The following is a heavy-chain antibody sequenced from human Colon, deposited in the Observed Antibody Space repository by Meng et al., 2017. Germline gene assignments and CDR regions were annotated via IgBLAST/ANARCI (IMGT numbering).Heavy chain of an antibody. CDR2: IYTSGST. D-gene: IGHD3-22*01. V-gene: IGHV4-61*02. CDR3: ARVAVGYYDSSGYYYNWFDP. CDR1: GGSISSGSYY. J-gene: IGHJ5*02. Sequence: SETLSLTCTVSGGSISSGSYYWSWIRQPAGKGLEWIGRIYTSGSTNYNPYLKSRVTISVDTSKNQFSLKLSSVTAADTAVYYCARVAVGYYDSSGYYYNWFDPWGQGTLVTVSS.